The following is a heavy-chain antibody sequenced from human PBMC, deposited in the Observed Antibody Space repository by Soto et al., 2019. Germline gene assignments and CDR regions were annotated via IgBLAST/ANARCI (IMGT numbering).Heavy chain of an antibody. CDR3: ARQDIVATSDY. CDR1: GGSFSGYY. Sequence: QVQLQQWGAGLLKPSETLSLTCAVYGGSFSGYYWSWIRQPPGKGLEWIGEINHSGSTNYNPSLTSRVTISVDTSKNQCSLKLSSVTAADTAVYYCARQDIVATSDYWGQGTLVTVSS. CDR2: INHSGST. V-gene: IGHV4-34*01. J-gene: IGHJ4*02. D-gene: IGHD5-12*01.